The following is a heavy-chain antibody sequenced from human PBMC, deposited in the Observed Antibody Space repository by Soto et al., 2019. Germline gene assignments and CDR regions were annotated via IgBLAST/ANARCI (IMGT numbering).Heavy chain of an antibody. CDR2: IKSKTDGGTI. CDR3: ATAHPRGPDY. V-gene: IGHV3-15*01. CDR1: GFTFSNAW. Sequence: EVQLVESGGGLVKPGESLRLSCAASGFTFSNAWMNWVRQAPGKGLEWVGLIKSKTDGGTIDYPAPVRGRFNISSDDSTNTRYLQMNSLKTEDTAVYYCATAHPRGPDYWGQGTLVTVSS. J-gene: IGHJ4*02. D-gene: IGHD5-12*01.